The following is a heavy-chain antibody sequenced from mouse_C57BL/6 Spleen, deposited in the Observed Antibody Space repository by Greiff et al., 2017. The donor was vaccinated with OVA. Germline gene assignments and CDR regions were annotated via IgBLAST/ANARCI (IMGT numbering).Heavy chain of an antibody. D-gene: IGHD1-1*01. J-gene: IGHJ2*01. CDR1: GYTFTSYW. CDR3: ATSYGSSYGY. Sequence: VQLQQPGAELVKPGASVKLSCKASGYTFTSYWMQWVKQRPGQGLEWIGEIDPSDSYTNYNQKFKGKATLTVDTSSSTAYMQLSSLTSEDSAVYYCATSYGSSYGYWGKGTTLTVSS. V-gene: IGHV1-50*01. CDR2: IDPSDSYT.